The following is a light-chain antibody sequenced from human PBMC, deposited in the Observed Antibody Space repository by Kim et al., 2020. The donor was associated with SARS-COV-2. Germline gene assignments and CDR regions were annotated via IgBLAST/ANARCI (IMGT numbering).Light chain of an antibody. Sequence: PGERATLSCRCRLSVNSKDLVWYHQKPGQAPRLLLHGASTRATGVPARFSGSGSGTEFTLTITSLQSEDFAVYFCQQYNYWPPRMFGQGTKVDIK. CDR3: QQYNYWPPRM. J-gene: IGKJ1*01. V-gene: IGKV3-15*01. CDR1: LSVNSKD. CDR2: GAS.